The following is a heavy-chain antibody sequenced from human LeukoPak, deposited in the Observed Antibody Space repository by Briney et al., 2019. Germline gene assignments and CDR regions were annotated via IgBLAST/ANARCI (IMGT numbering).Heavy chain of an antibody. CDR1: GGSISSYY. CDR2: IYYSGST. D-gene: IGHD3-3*01. CDR3: ARAGDYDFWSGYFDYYYMDV. J-gene: IGHJ6*03. Sequence: SETLSLTCTVSGGSISSYYWSWIRQSPGKGLEWIGYIYYSGSTNYNPSLKSRVTISVDTSKNQFSLKLSSVTAADTAVYYCARAGDYDFWSGYFDYYYMDVWGKGTTVTVSS. V-gene: IGHV4-59*01.